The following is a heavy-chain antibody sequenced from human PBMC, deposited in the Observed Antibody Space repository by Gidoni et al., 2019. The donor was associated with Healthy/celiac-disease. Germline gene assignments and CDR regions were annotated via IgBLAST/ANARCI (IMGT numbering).Heavy chain of an antibody. CDR3: ARHVSGLGYCSGGSCYGEFDY. CDR2: IYYSGST. V-gene: IGHV4-39*01. CDR1: GGSISSSRYY. J-gene: IGHJ4*02. D-gene: IGHD2-15*01. Sequence: QLQLQESGPGLVKPSETLSLTCTVSGGSISSSRYYWCWIRQPPGKGLEWIGSIYYSGSTYYNPSLKSRVTISVDTSKNQFSLKLSSVTAADTAVYYCARHVSGLGYCSGGSCYGEFDYWGQGTLVTVSS.